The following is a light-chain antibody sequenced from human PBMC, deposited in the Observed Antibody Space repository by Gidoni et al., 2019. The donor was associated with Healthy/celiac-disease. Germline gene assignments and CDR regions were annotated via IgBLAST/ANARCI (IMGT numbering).Light chain of an antibody. V-gene: IGLV6-57*04. J-gene: IGLJ2*01. Sequence: NFMLTHPHSVSASPGKTVTISCTRSSGSIASNYVQWYQQRPGSAPTTVIYEDNQRPSGVPDRFSGSIDSSSNSASLTISGLKTEDEADYDCQSYDSSKDVVFGGGTKLTVL. CDR2: EDN. CDR1: SGSIASNY. CDR3: QSYDSSKDVV.